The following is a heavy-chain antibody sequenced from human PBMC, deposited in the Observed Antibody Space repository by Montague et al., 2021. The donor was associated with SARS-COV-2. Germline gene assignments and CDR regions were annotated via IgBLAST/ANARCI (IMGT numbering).Heavy chain of an antibody. CDR3: AHRFAGFFDY. J-gene: IGHJ4*02. Sequence: PALVKPTQTLTLTCTFSGFSLNTPEVAVGWIRQPPGKALEWLALIYGGDKKRYGPSLQSRLTITRDTSKSQVVLTMTNMGPVDTATYFCAHRFAGFFDYWGQGILVTVSS. CDR2: IYGGDKK. V-gene: IGHV2-5*05. CDR1: GFSLNTPEVA.